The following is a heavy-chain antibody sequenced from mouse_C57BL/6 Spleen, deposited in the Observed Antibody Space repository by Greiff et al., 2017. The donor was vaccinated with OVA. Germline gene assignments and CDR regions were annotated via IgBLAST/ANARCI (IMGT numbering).Heavy chain of an antibody. V-gene: IGHV1-50*01. CDR1: GYTFTSYW. CDR2: IDPSDSYT. J-gene: IGHJ2*01. CDR3: ARRVLRGYYFDY. D-gene: IGHD1-1*01. Sequence: QVQLQQPGAELVKPGASVKLSCKASGYTFTSYWMQWVKQRPGQGLEWIGEIDPSDSYTNYNQKFKGKATLTVDTSSSTAYMQLSSLTSEDSAVYYCARRVLRGYYFDYWGQGTTLTVSS.